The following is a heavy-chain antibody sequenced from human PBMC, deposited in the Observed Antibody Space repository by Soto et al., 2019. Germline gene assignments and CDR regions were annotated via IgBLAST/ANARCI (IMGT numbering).Heavy chain of an antibody. CDR2: ISASGRDT. V-gene: IGHV3-23*01. CDR1: GFTFSDYA. D-gene: IGHD6-19*01. Sequence: GGSLRLSCVASGFTFSDYAMSWVRQAPGKGLEWVSGISASGRDTYYADSVKDRFTISRDSFKNTLYLQMNSLRAEDTGTYYCAKGKTSGWYYFDYWGQGALVTVSS. J-gene: IGHJ4*02. CDR3: AKGKTSGWYYFDY.